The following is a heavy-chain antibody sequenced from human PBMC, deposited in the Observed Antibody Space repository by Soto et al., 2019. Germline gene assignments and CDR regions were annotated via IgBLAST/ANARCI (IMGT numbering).Heavy chain of an antibody. CDR2: IYYSGST. Sequence: QLQLQESGPGLVKPSETLSLTCTVSGGSISSSSYYWGWIRQPPGKGLEWIGSIYYSGSTYYNLSLKSRVTISVDTSKNQFSLKLSSVTAADTAVYYCARLVGATPIDYCGQGTLVTVSS. CDR3: ARLVGATPIDY. J-gene: IGHJ4*02. V-gene: IGHV4-39*01. D-gene: IGHD1-26*01. CDR1: GGSISSSSYY.